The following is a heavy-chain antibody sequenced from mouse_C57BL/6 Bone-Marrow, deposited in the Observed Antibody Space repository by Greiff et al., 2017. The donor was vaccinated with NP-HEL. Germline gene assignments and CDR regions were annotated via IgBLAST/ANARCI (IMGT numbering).Heavy chain of an antibody. CDR1: GFTFSSYG. CDR3: ARHGLGQGAYYFDY. V-gene: IGHV5-6*01. J-gene: IGHJ2*01. Sequence: VQLKQSGGDLVKPGGSLKLSCAASGFTFSSYGMSWVRQTPDKRLEWVATISSGGSYTYYPDSVKGRFTISRDNAKNTLYLQMSSLKSEDTAMYYCARHGLGQGAYYFDYWGQGTTLTVSS. CDR2: ISSGGSYT. D-gene: IGHD3-3*01.